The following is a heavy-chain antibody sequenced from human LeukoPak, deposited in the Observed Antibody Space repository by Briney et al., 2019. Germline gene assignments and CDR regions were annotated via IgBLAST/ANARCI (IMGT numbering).Heavy chain of an antibody. CDR3: ATPSRPYYYDSSGYYYLYY. CDR1: GGTFSGYA. V-gene: IGHV1-69*13. Sequence: GASVKVSCKASGGTFSGYAISWVRQAPGQGLEWMGGIIPIFGTANYAQKFQGRVTITADESTSTAYMELSSLRSEDTAVYYCATPSRPYYYDSSGYYYLYYWGQGTLVTVSS. J-gene: IGHJ4*02. CDR2: IIPIFGTA. D-gene: IGHD3-22*01.